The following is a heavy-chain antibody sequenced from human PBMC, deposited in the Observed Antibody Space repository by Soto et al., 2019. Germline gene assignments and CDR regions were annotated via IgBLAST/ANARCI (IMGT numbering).Heavy chain of an antibody. D-gene: IGHD6-13*01. V-gene: IGHV5-51*01. Sequence: GDSLKISCNASGYNFASYWIGWMRQMPGKGLEWMGIISPGDSDTRYSPSFLGQVTISVDKSITTAYLQWSSLKASDTAMYYCAVPWYSDSPVSAMDVWGQGTTVTVSS. CDR2: ISPGDSDT. CDR3: AVPWYSDSPVSAMDV. J-gene: IGHJ6*02. CDR1: GYNFASYW.